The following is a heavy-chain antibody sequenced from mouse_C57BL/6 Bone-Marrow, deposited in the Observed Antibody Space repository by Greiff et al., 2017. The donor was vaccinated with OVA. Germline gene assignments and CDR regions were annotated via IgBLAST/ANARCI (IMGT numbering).Heavy chain of an antibody. V-gene: IGHV1-4*01. J-gene: IGHJ4*01. CDR2: INPSSGYT. CDR1: GYTFTSYT. Sequence: QVQLKESGAELARPGASVKMSCKASGYTFTSYTMHWVKQRPGQGLEWIGYINPSSGYTKYNQKFKDKATLTADKSSSTAYMQLSSLTSEDSAVYYCARSGYDGDYYAMDYWGQGTSVTVSS. CDR3: ARSGYDGDYYAMDY. D-gene: IGHD2-2*01.